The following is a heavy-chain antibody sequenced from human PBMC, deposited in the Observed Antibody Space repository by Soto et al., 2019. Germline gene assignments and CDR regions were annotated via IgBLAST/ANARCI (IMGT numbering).Heavy chain of an antibody. J-gene: IGHJ4*02. Sequence: SETLSLTCTVSGDSVTSGNYYWSWIRQPPGKGLECIGEINHSGSTNYNPSLKSRVTISVDTSKNLFSLKLSSVTAADTAVYYCARGFSTSCRTFDYWGQGTLVTVSS. V-gene: IGHV4-39*07. CDR3: ARGFSTSCRTFDY. CDR2: INHSGST. D-gene: IGHD2-2*01. CDR1: GDSVTSGNYY.